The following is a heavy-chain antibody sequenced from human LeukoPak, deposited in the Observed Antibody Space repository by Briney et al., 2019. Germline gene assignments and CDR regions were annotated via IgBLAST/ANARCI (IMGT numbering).Heavy chain of an antibody. CDR2: IKSKTDGGTT. CDR3: TSNSSGWDYYYYYMDV. D-gene: IGHD6-19*01. Sequence: GGSLRLSCAASGFTFSNAWMSWVRQAPGKELEWVGHIKSKTDGGTTDYAAPVKGRFTISRDDSKNTLYLQMNSLKTEDTAVYYCTSNSSGWDYYYYYMDVWGKGTTVTVSS. J-gene: IGHJ6*03. V-gene: IGHV3-15*01. CDR1: GFTFSNAW.